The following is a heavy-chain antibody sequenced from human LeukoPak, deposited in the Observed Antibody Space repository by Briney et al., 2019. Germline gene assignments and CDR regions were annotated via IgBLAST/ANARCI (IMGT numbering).Heavy chain of an antibody. J-gene: IGHJ4*02. V-gene: IGHV3-23*01. D-gene: IGHD1-26*01. Sequence: GGSLRLSCAASGFTVSSNYMSWVRQAPGKGPEWVSAISGSGGDTYYADSVKGRFTISRDNSKNTLYLQMNSLRAEDTAVYYCAKKGATTGDFDYWGQGTLVTVSS. CDR3: AKKGATTGDFDY. CDR1: GFTVSSNY. CDR2: ISGSGGDT.